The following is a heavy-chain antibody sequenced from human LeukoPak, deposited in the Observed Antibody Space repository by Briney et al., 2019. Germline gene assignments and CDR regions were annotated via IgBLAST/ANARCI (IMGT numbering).Heavy chain of an antibody. J-gene: IGHJ4*02. Sequence: GPLRLSCAASGFTFSSYAMTWVRQAPGKGLEWVSAISGSGTNTYYSGSVRGRFTISRDNSNNRLYLQMNSVRAEDTAMYFCAKDTAVILTAPFDSWGQGTLVTVSS. CDR2: ISGSGTNT. CDR1: GFTFSSYA. CDR3: AKDTAVILTAPFDS. D-gene: IGHD2-21*01. V-gene: IGHV3-23*01.